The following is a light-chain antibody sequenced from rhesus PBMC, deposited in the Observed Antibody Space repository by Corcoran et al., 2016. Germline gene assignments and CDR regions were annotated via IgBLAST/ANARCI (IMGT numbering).Light chain of an antibody. J-gene: IGKJ4*01. CDR1: QGISKE. CDR2: AAS. V-gene: IGKV1-94*01. CDR3: LQDYATPLT. Sequence: DIQMTQSPSSLSASVGDRVTVTCRASQGISKELSWYQQKPGKAPTLLVYAASTLQTGVASRVIGRGSVAYFTLTIRSLQPEDAATYYCLQDYATPLTFGGGTKVEIK.